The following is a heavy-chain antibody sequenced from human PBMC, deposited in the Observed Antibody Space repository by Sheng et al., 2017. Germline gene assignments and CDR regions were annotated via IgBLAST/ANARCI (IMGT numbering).Heavy chain of an antibody. J-gene: IGHJ4*02. CDR2: IIPILGIA. D-gene: IGHD6-6*01. V-gene: IGHV1-69*10. CDR1: GGTFSSYA. CDR3: AILPSIAARSADY. Sequence: QVQLVQSGAEVKKPGSSVKVSCKASGGTFSSYAISWVRQAPGQGLEWMGGIIPILGIANYAQKFQGRVTITADKSTSTAYMELSSLRSEDTAVYYCAILPSIAARSADYWGQGTPGHRLL.